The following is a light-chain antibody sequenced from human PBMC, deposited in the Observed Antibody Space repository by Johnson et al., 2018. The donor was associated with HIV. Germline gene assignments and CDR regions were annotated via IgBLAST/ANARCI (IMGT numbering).Light chain of an antibody. Sequence: QAVLTQPPSVSAAPGQKVTISCSGSSSNIGNNYVSWYQQLQGTAPKLLIYDNNKRPSGIPDRFSGSKSGTSATLGITGLQTGDEADYYCGTWDSSLSDYVFGTGTKVTVL. CDR2: DNN. CDR1: SSNIGNNY. CDR3: GTWDSSLSDYV. V-gene: IGLV1-51*01. J-gene: IGLJ1*01.